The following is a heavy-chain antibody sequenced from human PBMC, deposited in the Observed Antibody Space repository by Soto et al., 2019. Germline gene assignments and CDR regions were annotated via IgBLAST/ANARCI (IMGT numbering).Heavy chain of an antibody. J-gene: IGHJ4*02. CDR1: GGSFTSNNW. Sequence: ASETLSLTCAVSGGSFTSNNWWAWVRQPPGQGLEWIGEIYRTGSTNYNPSLKSRVTISLDKSENQFSLKVTSLTAADTAVYYCASRDPGTSVDYWGQGTLVTVSS. D-gene: IGHD1-7*01. CDR3: ASRDPGTSVDY. CDR2: IYRTGST. V-gene: IGHV4-4*02.